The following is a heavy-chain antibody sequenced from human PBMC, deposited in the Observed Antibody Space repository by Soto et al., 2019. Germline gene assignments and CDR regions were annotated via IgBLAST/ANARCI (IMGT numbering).Heavy chain of an antibody. CDR3: ARARDSGDYAGLDY. J-gene: IGHJ4*02. D-gene: IGHD4-17*01. CDR2: VYYSGST. V-gene: IGHV4-59*01. Sequence: QVQLQESGPGLVKPSETLSLICTVSGDSISDYYWSWIRQPPGKGLEWIGYVYYSGSTNYNPSLESRGTISVATSQHPFSLRLSSVTAADTAVYYCARARDSGDYAGLDYWGQGILVTVSS. CDR1: GDSISDYY.